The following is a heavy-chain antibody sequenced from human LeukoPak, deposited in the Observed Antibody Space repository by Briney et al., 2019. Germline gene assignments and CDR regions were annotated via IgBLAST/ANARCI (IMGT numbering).Heavy chain of an antibody. V-gene: IGHV4-39*02. J-gene: IGHJ5*02. CDR2: IYYSGSA. D-gene: IGHD3-10*01. Sequence: SETLSLTCSVSGGSIGSTGYYWGWIRQPPGKGLEWIGSIYYSGSAYYNPSLKSRVTISVDTSKSQFSLKLSSVTAADTAVYYCAREVPVRGVTNWFDPWGQGTLVTVSS. CDR3: AREVPVRGVTNWFDP. CDR1: GGSIGSTGYY.